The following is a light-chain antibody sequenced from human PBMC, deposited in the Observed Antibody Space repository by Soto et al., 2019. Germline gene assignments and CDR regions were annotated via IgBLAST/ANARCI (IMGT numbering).Light chain of an antibody. CDR3: QQYVTSPWA. V-gene: IGKV3-20*01. J-gene: IGKJ1*01. CDR2: DAS. CDR1: QSISIN. Sequence: EIVLTQSPGTLSVSPGDRVTLSCRASQSISINLAWYQHKPGQAPRLLIYDASTRATGIPARFSGSGSGTDFTLTISRLEPEDSAVYYCQQYVTSPWAFGQGTKVDIK.